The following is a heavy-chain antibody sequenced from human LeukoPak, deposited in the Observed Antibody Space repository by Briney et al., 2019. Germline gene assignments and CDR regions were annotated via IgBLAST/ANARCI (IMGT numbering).Heavy chain of an antibody. D-gene: IGHD6-13*01. CDR2: INPNSGGT. CDR1: GYTFTGYY. J-gene: IGHJ3*02. Sequence: ASVKVSCKASGYTFTGYYMHWVRQAPGQGLEWMGWINPNSGGTNYAQKFQGRVTMTRDTSISTAYMELSRLRSDDTAVYYCARAGPLIAAAGAFDIWGQGTMVTVSS. CDR3: ARAGPLIAAAGAFDI. V-gene: IGHV1-2*02.